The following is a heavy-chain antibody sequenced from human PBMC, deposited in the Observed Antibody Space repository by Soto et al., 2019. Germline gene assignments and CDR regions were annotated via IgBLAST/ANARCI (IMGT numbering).Heavy chain of an antibody. Sequence: GGSLRLSCEASGFTFNTYSMHWVRQPPGKGLEWLAAIWYDGTQKYYADSVKGRFIISRDNSKKTLYLEMNSLRAEDTAVYYCARAGGTTVTGLWHFDSWGQGTLVTISS. CDR1: GFTFNTYS. D-gene: IGHD4-17*01. V-gene: IGHV3-33*01. CDR2: IWYDGTQK. J-gene: IGHJ4*02. CDR3: ARAGGTTVTGLWHFDS.